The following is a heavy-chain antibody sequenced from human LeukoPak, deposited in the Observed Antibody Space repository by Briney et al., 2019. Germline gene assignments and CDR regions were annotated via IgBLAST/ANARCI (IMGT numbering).Heavy chain of an antibody. V-gene: IGHV4-39*01. CDR1: GGSISSSSYN. CDR3: ARGLRLYNWFDP. Sequence: PSETLSLTCTVSGGSISSSSYNWGWIRQPPGKGLEWIGNMYSSGSTYYNPSLKSRVTISVDTSKNQFSLKMSSVTATDTAVYYCARGLRLYNWFDPWGQGTMVTVSS. CDR2: MYSSGST. J-gene: IGHJ5*02. D-gene: IGHD4-17*01.